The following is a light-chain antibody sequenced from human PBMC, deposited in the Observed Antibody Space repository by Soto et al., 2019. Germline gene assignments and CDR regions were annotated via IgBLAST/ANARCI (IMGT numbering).Light chain of an antibody. V-gene: IGLV1-47*01. CDR1: SSNIGSES. J-gene: IGLJ3*02. CDR2: RNN. Sequence: QSVLTQPPSASGTPGQRVTISCSGSSSNIGSESVVWYQHLPGTAPKLLIYRNNQRPSGVPDRFAGSKSGTSASLAISGLRSEDEADYYCAARDDSLSGHWVFGGGTKLTVL. CDR3: AARDDSLSGHWV.